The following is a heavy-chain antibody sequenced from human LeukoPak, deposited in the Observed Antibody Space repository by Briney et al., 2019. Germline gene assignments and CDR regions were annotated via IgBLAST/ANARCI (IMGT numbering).Heavy chain of an antibody. CDR3: TTYYYDSSGYPRRFDP. Sequence: SVKVSCKASGGTFSSYAISWVRQAPGQGLEWMGGIIPIFGTADYAQKFQGRVTITADESTSTAYMELSSLRSEDTAVYYCTTYYYDSSGYPRRFDPWGQGTLVTVSS. CDR2: IIPIFGTA. J-gene: IGHJ5*02. V-gene: IGHV1-69*13. CDR1: GGTFSSYA. D-gene: IGHD3-22*01.